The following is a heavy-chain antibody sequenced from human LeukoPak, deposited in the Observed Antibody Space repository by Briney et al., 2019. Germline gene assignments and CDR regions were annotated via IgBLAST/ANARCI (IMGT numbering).Heavy chain of an antibody. Sequence: GGPLRLPCAASGFTFSSYAMSWVRQAPGKGLEWVSAISGSGGSTYYADSVKGRFTISRDNSKNTLYLQMNSLRAEDTAVYYCAKAKGWRYYDFWSGYPLGMDVWGQGTTVTVSS. CDR1: GFTFSSYA. V-gene: IGHV3-23*01. CDR3: AKAKGWRYYDFWSGYPLGMDV. CDR2: ISGSGGST. D-gene: IGHD3-3*01. J-gene: IGHJ6*02.